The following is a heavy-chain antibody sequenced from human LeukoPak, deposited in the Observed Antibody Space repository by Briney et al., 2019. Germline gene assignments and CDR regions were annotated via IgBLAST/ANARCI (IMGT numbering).Heavy chain of an antibody. V-gene: IGHV4-59*01. Sequence: PSETLSLTCTVSGGSISNYYWSWIRQPPGKGLEWIGYIYYSGSTNYNPSLKSRVTISVDTSKNQFSLILRSVTAADTAVYHCATAVSRWPSWFDPWGQGTLVTVSS. D-gene: IGHD6-13*01. J-gene: IGHJ5*02. CDR2: IYYSGST. CDR3: ATAVSRWPSWFDP. CDR1: GGSISNYY.